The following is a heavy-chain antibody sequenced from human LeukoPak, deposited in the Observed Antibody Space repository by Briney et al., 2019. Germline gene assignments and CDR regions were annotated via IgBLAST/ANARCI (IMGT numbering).Heavy chain of an antibody. CDR2: ISYNGRT. Sequence: SETLSLTCTDPGGSISSYSWSWIRQPPGKGLEWIGYISYNGRTNYNPSLKGRVIISVDNSKSQFSLNMSSVTAADTAVYYCARDAYRGVTKFDPWGQGTLVTVSS. CDR3: ARDAYRGVTKFDP. D-gene: IGHD3-10*01. J-gene: IGHJ5*02. V-gene: IGHV4-59*01. CDR1: GGSISSYS.